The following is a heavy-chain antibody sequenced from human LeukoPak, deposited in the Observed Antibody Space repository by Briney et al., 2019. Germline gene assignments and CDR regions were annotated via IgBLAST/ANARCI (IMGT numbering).Heavy chain of an antibody. Sequence: GGSLRLSCAPSGFTFSVDYMSWVRHAAGEWRELASYISSGGGNIYYAGSVKGRFTISSDNAKNSLYLQMNSLRAEDTAVYYCARVPPYYDILTGYSDYWGQGTLVTVSS. CDR3: ARVPPYYDILTGYSDY. D-gene: IGHD3-9*01. J-gene: IGHJ4*02. V-gene: IGHV3-11*01. CDR2: ISSGGGNI. CDR1: GFTFSVDY.